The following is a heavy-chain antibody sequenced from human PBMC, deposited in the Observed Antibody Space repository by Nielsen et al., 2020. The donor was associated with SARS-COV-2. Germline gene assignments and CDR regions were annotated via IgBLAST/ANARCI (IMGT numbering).Heavy chain of an antibody. J-gene: IGHJ4*02. Sequence: GESLKISCTASGFTFGDYAVMWVRQAPGKGLMWVSRINTDGSRSAYADAVKGRFTISRDNARDTLYLQMNRLSAEDTAVYYCVRVRDDGHYYDTGPFDYWGQGALVTVSS. CDR2: INTDGSRS. V-gene: IGHV3-74*01. CDR3: VRVRDDGHYYDTGPFDY. CDR1: GFTFGDYA. D-gene: IGHD3-22*01.